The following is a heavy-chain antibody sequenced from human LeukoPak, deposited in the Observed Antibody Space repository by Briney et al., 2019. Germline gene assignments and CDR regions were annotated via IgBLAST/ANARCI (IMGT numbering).Heavy chain of an antibody. CDR2: INQDGSEK. CDR1: GFTFSNYW. V-gene: IGHV3-7*04. J-gene: IGHJ4*02. D-gene: IGHD2-21*01. Sequence: PGGSLRLSCAASGFTFSNYWMSWVRQAPGKGLEWVANINQDGSEKSYVDSVEGRFTISRDNAKKSLYLHVNSLRAEDTAVYYCARGIYGGHDYWGQGTLLTVSS. CDR3: ARGIYGGHDY.